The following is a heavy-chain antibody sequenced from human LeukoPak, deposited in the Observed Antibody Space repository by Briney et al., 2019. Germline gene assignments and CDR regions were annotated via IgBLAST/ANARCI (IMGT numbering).Heavy chain of an antibody. D-gene: IGHD3/OR15-3a*01. CDR2: ISSSGSGDNT. V-gene: IGHV3-23*01. CDR1: GVTLSTYA. CDR3: ARRSAPCGLDY. Sequence: GGSLRLSCAASGVTLSTYAMSWARQAPGKGLEWVSGISSSGSGDNTYYADSVKGRFTISRDNTKNTLYLQMSSLRAEDTAFYYCARRSAPCGLDYWGQGTLVTVSS. J-gene: IGHJ4*02.